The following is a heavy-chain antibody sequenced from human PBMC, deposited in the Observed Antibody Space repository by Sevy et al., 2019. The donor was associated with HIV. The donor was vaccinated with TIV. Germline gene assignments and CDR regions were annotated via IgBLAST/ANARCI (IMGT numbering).Heavy chain of an antibody. CDR3: ARDRPIFGVVITPYYFDY. CDR1: GYTFTSYG. CDR2: ISAYNGNT. J-gene: IGHJ4*02. Sequence: ASVKVSCKASGYTFTSYGISWVRQAPGQGLEWMGWISAYNGNTNYAQKLQGRVTMTTDTSTSTAYMELRSLRSDDTAVYYCARDRPIFGVVITPYYFDYWGQGTLVTVSS. V-gene: IGHV1-18*01. D-gene: IGHD3-3*01.